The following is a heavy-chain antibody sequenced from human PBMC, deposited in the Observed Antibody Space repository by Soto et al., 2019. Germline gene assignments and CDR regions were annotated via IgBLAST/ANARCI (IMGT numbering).Heavy chain of an antibody. CDR2: IWYDGSNK. CDR3: ARDRKYSSSSTSWYYYYGMDV. CDR1: GFTFSSYG. V-gene: IGHV3-33*01. Sequence: GGTLRLSCAVSGFTFSSYGMHWVRQPPGPGLERVAVIWYDGSNKYYADSVKGRFTISRDNSKNTLYLQMNSLRAEDTAVYYCARDRKYSSSSTSWYYYYGMDVWGQGTTVTVSS. D-gene: IGHD6-6*01. J-gene: IGHJ6*02.